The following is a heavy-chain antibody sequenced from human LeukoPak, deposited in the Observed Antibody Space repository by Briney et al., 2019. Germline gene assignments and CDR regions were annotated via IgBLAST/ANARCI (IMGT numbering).Heavy chain of an antibody. D-gene: IGHD6-13*01. CDR3: ARDLEQQLFDL. Sequence: GGSLRLSCAACGFTFSRYSMNWVRQAPGKGLEWVSSITISSTYLFYADSVKGRFTISRDNAKNSLYLQMNSLRAEDTAVYYCARDLEQQLFDLWGQGTLVTVSS. V-gene: IGHV3-21*01. CDR2: ITISSTYL. CDR1: GFTFSRYS. J-gene: IGHJ5*02.